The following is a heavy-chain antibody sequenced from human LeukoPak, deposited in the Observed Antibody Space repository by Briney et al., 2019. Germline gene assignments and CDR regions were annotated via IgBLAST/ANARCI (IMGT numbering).Heavy chain of an antibody. D-gene: IGHD6-13*01. CDR1: GYTFTSYY. V-gene: IGHV1-46*01. CDR3: ARPIPRIAAAGTQGWFDP. Sequence: ASVKVSCKASGYTFTSYYMHWVRQAPGQGLEWMGIINPSGGSTSYAQKFQGRATMTRDTSTSTVYMELSSLRSEDTAVYYCARPIPRIAAAGTQGWFDPWGQGTLVTVSS. CDR2: INPSGGST. J-gene: IGHJ5*02.